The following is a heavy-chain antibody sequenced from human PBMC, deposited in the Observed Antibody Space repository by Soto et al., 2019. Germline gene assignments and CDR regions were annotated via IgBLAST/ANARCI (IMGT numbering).Heavy chain of an antibody. CDR2: IYWDDDK. Sequence: SGPTLVNPTQTLTLTCTLAGFSLSTNGVGVGWIRQPPGKALEWLALIYWDDDKRYSPSLKSRLTITKDTSKNQVVLTMTNMDPVDTATYYCARIRKGDGLVQLWTIDYWGQGTLVTVSS. CDR3: ARIRKGDGLVQLWTIDY. J-gene: IGHJ4*02. D-gene: IGHD5-18*01. CDR1: GFSLSTNGVG. V-gene: IGHV2-5*02.